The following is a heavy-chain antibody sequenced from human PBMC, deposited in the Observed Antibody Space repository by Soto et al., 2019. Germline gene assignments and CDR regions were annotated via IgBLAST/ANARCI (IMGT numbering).Heavy chain of an antibody. J-gene: IGHJ5*02. CDR2: IYHSVGT. CDR1: GGSISSGGYS. D-gene: IGHD6-19*01. V-gene: IGHV4-30-2*01. CDR3: DRVGSGSGWFDP. Sequence: QLQLQESGSGLVKPSQTLSLTCAVSGGSISSGGYSWSWIRQPPGKGLEWIGYIYHSVGTYYNPSRKSRXXIXGXXSKNQFALKLSSVTAADTAVYCCDRVGSGSGWFDPWGQRTLVTVSS.